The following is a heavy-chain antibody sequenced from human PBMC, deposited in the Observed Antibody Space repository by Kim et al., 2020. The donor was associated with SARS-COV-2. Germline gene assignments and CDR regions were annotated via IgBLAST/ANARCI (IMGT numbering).Heavy chain of an antibody. Sequence: SETLSLTCTVSGGSISSGGYYWSWIRQHPGKGLEWIGYIYYSGSTYYNPSLKSRVTISVDTSKNQFSLKLSSVTAADTAVYYCARDRGPHYYDSSGYYGDAFDIWGQGTMVTVSS. CDR3: ARDRGPHYYDSSGYYGDAFDI. V-gene: IGHV4-31*03. D-gene: IGHD3-22*01. CDR1: GGSISSGGYY. CDR2: IYYSGST. J-gene: IGHJ3*02.